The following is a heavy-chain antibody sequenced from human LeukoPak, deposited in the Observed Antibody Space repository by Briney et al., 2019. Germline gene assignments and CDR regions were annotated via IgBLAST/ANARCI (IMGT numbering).Heavy chain of an antibody. D-gene: IGHD6-19*01. CDR3: AKSGIAVAGLRGYFDP. V-gene: IGHV3-23*01. CDR1: GFTFSSYA. CDR2: ISGSGVST. J-gene: IGHJ2*01. Sequence: GGSLRLSCTASGFTFSSYAMSSVRQAPGRGLEWVSDISGSGVSTYYADSVKGRFTISRDNSKNTLYLQMISLRAEDTAVYYCAKSGIAVAGLRGYFDPWGRGTLVTVSS.